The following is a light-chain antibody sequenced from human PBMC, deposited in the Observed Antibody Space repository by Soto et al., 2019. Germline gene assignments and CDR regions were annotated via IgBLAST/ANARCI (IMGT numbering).Light chain of an antibody. CDR1: QSVSSH. CDR3: QKYNKGPLN. Sequence: EIVMTQSPATLSVSPGERATLSCRASQSVSSHLAWDQQKPGQTPRLLIYGAYTRATGIPARFSGSGSGTECTLTISSLQAEEFAVYDGQKYNKGPLNFGGGTKVESK. CDR2: GAY. V-gene: IGKV3-15*01. J-gene: IGKJ4*01.